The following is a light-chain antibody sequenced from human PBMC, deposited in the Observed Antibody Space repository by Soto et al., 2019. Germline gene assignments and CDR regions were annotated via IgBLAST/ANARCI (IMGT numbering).Light chain of an antibody. CDR3: QQYKTYPGT. CDR2: KAS. Sequence: DIQMTQSPSTLSASVGDRVTITCRASETISTWLAWYQQKPGKAPNLLLYKASTLGSGVPSRFIGSGSGTEFTLTIRGLQADDFATYYCQQYKTYPGTFGPGTKVEIK. V-gene: IGKV1-5*03. J-gene: IGKJ1*01. CDR1: ETISTW.